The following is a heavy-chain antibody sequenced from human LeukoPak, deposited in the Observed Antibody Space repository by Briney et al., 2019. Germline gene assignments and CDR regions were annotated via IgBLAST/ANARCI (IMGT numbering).Heavy chain of an antibody. Sequence: SETLSLTCTVSGDSISSYYWSWVRQPAGRGLEWIGRIYISGSTDYNTSLKRRVNISVDTSKNHFSLKLRSVTAADTAIYFCARDRQEPATGYVSYYFEYWGQGTLVTVSS. D-gene: IGHD1-14*01. CDR2: IYISGST. J-gene: IGHJ4*02. CDR1: GDSISSYY. V-gene: IGHV4-4*07. CDR3: ARDRQEPATGYVSYYFEY.